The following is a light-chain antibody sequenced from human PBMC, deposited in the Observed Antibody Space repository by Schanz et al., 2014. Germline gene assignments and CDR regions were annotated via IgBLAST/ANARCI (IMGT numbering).Light chain of an antibody. CDR2: GAS. J-gene: IGKJ2*01. CDR1: QSVSSN. V-gene: IGKV3-15*01. CDR3: QQYHNRYT. Sequence: EIVMTQSPGTLSVSPGERATLSCRASQSVSSNLAWYQQKPGQAPRLLMYGASTRATGIPARFSGRGSGTEFTLSISSLQAEDFAVYYCQQYHNRYTFGQGTKVDIK.